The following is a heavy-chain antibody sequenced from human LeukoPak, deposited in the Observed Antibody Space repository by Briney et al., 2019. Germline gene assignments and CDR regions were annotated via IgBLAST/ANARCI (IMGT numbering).Heavy chain of an antibody. Sequence: PGGSLRLSCAAAGLTFRSSGMHWVRQAPGKGPVWVAFIRSDGNEKDYVDSVRGRFTISRDNAKNTVSLQMNTLRAEDTAVYYCAKDKGLEYFDYWGQGTLVTVSS. V-gene: IGHV3-30*02. CDR2: IRSDGNEK. CDR1: GLTFRSSG. J-gene: IGHJ4*02. D-gene: IGHD3/OR15-3a*01. CDR3: AKDKGLEYFDY.